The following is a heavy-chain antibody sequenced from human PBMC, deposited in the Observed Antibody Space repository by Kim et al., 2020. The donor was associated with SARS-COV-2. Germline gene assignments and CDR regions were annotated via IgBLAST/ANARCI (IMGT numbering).Heavy chain of an antibody. Sequence: ASVKVSCKASGYTFTGYYMHWVRQAPGQGLEWMGWINPNSGGTNYAQKFQGRVTMTRDTSISTAYMELSRLRSDDTAVYYCARGRGSIAARQTEDYWGQGTLVTVSS. V-gene: IGHV1-2*02. CDR1: GYTFTGYY. CDR3: ARGRGSIAARQTEDY. J-gene: IGHJ4*02. CDR2: INPNSGGT. D-gene: IGHD6-6*01.